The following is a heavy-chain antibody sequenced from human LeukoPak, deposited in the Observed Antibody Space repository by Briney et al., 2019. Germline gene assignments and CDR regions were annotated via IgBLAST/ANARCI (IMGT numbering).Heavy chain of an antibody. CDR1: GYTFTSYG. CDR3: GRGDSSNPGRNWFDP. D-gene: IGHD6-13*01. Sequence: ASVKVSCKASGYTFTSYGISWVRQAPGQGLEWMGWISAYNGNTNYAQKLQGRVTMTTDTSTSTAYMELRSLRSDDTAVYYCGRGDSSNPGRNWFDPWGQGTLVTVSS. J-gene: IGHJ5*02. V-gene: IGHV1-18*01. CDR2: ISAYNGNT.